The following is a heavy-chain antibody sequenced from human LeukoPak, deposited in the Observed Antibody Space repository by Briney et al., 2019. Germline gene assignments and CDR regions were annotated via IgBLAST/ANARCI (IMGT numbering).Heavy chain of an antibody. CDR2: INHGGGT. D-gene: IGHD6-6*01. CDR3: AKXYSSSSXDSFDV. CDR1: GVSFSGYY. Sequence: SETLSLTCAVYGVSFSGYYWSWIRQSPGKGLEWIGEINHGGGTNCNTSLESRVTMSVDTSKSQFTLKLNSVTAADTAVYYCAKXYSSSSXDSFDVWGPGTMVIVSS. V-gene: IGHV4-34*01. J-gene: IGHJ3*01.